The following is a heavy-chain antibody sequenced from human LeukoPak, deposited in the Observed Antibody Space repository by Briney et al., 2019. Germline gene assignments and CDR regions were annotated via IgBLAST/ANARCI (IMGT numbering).Heavy chain of an antibody. V-gene: IGHV3-7*01. CDR3: ARESSGYSYGTYYFDY. CDR1: GFTFSSRW. J-gene: IGHJ4*02. Sequence: PGGSLRLSCAASGFTFSSRWMSWVRQAPGKGLEWVANIKQDGREKYYVDSVKGRFTISRDNAKNSLYLQMNSLRAGDTAVYYCARESSGYSYGTYYFDYWGQGTLVTVSS. D-gene: IGHD5-18*01. CDR2: IKQDGREK.